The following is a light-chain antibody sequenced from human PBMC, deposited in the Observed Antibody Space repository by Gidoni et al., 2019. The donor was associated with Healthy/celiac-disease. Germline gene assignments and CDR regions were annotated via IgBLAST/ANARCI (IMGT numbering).Light chain of an antibody. CDR1: KLGDKY. CDR3: QAWDSSTDVV. CDR2: QDS. Sequence: SYELTQPPSVSVSPGQTASITCSGDKLGDKYACWYQQKPGQSPVLVIYQDSKRPSGIPERFSGSNSGNTATLTISGTQAMDEADYYLQAWDSSTDVVFGGGTKLTVL. J-gene: IGLJ2*01. V-gene: IGLV3-1*01.